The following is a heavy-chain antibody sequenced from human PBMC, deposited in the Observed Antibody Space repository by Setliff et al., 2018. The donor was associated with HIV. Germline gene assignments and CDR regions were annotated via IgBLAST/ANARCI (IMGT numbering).Heavy chain of an antibody. CDR3: AKDGVSDGSGSYFDY. J-gene: IGHJ4*02. Sequence: PGGSLRLSCTASGFTFGDYAMSWVRQAPGKGLELVSVIYSGGYSTYYADSVKGRFTISRDNSKNTLYLQMNSLRAEDTAVYYCAKDGVSDGSGSYFDYWGQGSLVTVSS. CDR1: GFTFGDYA. V-gene: IGHV3-23*03. D-gene: IGHD3-10*01. CDR2: IYSGGYST.